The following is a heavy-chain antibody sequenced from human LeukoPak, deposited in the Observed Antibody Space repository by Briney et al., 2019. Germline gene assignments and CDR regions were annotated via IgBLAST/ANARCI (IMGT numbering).Heavy chain of an antibody. CDR3: ARDSGGYYYDSSVRAFDI. CDR2: IYSGGRT. J-gene: IGHJ3*02. V-gene: IGHV3-66*01. CDR1: GFTVSSNY. Sequence: GGSLRLSCAASGFTVSSNYMSWVRQAPGKGLEWVSVIYSGGRTYYADSVKGRFTISRDNSKNTLYLQMNSLRAEDTAVYYCARDSGGYYYDSSVRAFDIWGQGTMVTVSS. D-gene: IGHD3-22*01.